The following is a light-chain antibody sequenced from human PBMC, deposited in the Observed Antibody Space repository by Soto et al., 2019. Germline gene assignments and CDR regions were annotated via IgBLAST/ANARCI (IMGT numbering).Light chain of an antibody. CDR1: QTIGNW. CDR3: QQYNGT. V-gene: IGKV1-5*03. CDR2: KAS. Sequence: DIQMTQSPSTLSASVGDRVTITCRASQTIGNWLAWYQQKAGKAPKLLIYKASYLEGGVPSRFSGSGAGTECTFTISSLQPDDFATYYCQQYNGTFGQGTKVEIK. J-gene: IGKJ1*01.